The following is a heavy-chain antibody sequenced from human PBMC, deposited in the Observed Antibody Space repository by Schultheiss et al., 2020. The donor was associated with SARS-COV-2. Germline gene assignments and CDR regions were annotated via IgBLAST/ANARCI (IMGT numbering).Heavy chain of an antibody. CDR2: ISYDGSNK. J-gene: IGHJ5*02. CDR3: ARYVGIAAPAGWFDP. V-gene: IGHV3-30*03. Sequence: GGSLRLSCAASGFTFSSYGMHWVRQAPGKGLEWVAVISYDGSNKYYADSVKGRFTISRDKSKNTLYLQMNSLRAEDTAVYYCARYVGIAAPAGWFDPWGQGTLVTVSS. CDR1: GFTFSSYG. D-gene: IGHD6-6*01.